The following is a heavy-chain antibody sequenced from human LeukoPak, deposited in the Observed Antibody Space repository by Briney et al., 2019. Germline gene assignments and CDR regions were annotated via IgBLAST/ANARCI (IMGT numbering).Heavy chain of an antibody. Sequence: ASVKVSCKASGGTFSSYATSWVRQAPGQGLEWMGGIIPIFGTANYAQKFQGRVTITADESTSTAYMELSSLRSEDTAVYYCARAGYSYGLDSYYYYYMDVWGKGTTVTISS. CDR2: IIPIFGTA. D-gene: IGHD5-18*01. J-gene: IGHJ6*03. CDR3: ARAGYSYGLDSYYYYYMDV. V-gene: IGHV1-69*13. CDR1: GGTFSSYA.